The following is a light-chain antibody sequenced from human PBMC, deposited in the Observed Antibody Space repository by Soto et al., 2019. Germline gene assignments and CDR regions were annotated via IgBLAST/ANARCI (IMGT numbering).Light chain of an antibody. CDR2: GAS. J-gene: IGKJ1*01. V-gene: IGKV3D-15*01. Sequence: EIVMTQSPATLSVSPGERATLSCRASQSVSSNLAWYQQKPGQAPRLLIYGASTRATGIPARFSGSGSGTEFTLTISSLQSEDFAVYYCQQYGSQRTFGPGTKV. CDR1: QSVSSN. CDR3: QQYGSQRT.